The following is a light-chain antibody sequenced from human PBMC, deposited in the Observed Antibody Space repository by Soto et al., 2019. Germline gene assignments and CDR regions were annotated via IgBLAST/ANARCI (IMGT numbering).Light chain of an antibody. CDR3: QQDGSSPWT. CDR1: QTVSSAC. Sequence: IVLTQSPGTLSLSPGERAAMSCRASQTVSSACLAWFQHKPGQAPRLLIYGASSRAPVIPDRFSGSGSETDFILTITRLEAEDGVCYSWQQDGSSPWTFGQGTKVEIK. J-gene: IGKJ1*01. V-gene: IGKV3-20*01. CDR2: GAS.